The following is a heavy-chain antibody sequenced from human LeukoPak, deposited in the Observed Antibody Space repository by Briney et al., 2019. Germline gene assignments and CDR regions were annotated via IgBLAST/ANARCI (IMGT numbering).Heavy chain of an antibody. Sequence: GGSLRLSCAASGFTFSSYAMSWVRQAPGKGLEWVSAIGSGGSTYYADSVKGRFTISRDNSKNTLYLQMNSLRAEDTAVYYCAEYSGYDSGLGYWGQGTLVTVSS. CDR1: GFTFSSYA. CDR3: AEYSGYDSGLGY. J-gene: IGHJ4*02. V-gene: IGHV3-23*01. CDR2: IGSGGST. D-gene: IGHD5-12*01.